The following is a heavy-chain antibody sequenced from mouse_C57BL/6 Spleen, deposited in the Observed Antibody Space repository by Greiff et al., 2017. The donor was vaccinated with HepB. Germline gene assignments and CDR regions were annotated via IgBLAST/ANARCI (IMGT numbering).Heavy chain of an antibody. CDR1: GYSITSGYY. D-gene: IGHD2-4*01. V-gene: IGHV3-6*01. Sequence: ESGPGLVKPSQSLSLTCSVTGYSITSGYYWNWIRQFPGNKLEWMGYISYDGSNNYNPSLKNRISITRDTSKNQFFLKLNSVTTEDTATYYCAREMITTTAYYAMDYWGQGTSVTVSS. J-gene: IGHJ4*01. CDR3: AREMITTTAYYAMDY. CDR2: ISYDGSN.